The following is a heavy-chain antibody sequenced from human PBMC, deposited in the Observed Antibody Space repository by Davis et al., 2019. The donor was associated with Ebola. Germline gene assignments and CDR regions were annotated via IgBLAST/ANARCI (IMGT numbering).Heavy chain of an antibody. CDR1: GGSISSYY. D-gene: IGHD6-19*01. J-gene: IGHJ6*04. CDR2: IYYSGST. CDR3: ARHSVAVDRGGMDV. V-gene: IGHV4-59*08. Sequence: MPSETLSLTCTVSGGSISSYYWSWIRQPPGKGLEWIGSIYYSGSTYYNPSLKSRVTISVDTSKNQFSLKLSSVTAADTAVYYCARHSVAVDRGGMDVWGKGTTVTVSS.